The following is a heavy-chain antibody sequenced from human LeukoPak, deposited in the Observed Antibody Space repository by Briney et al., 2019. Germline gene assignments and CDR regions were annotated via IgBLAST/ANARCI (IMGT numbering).Heavy chain of an antibody. D-gene: IGHD4-17*01. CDR3: ARDYGDYLLDY. Sequence: ASVKVSCKASGYTFTSYYMHWVRQAPGQGLEWMGIINPSGGSTSYAQKFQGRVTMTRDTSTSTVYMELSSLRSEDAAVYYCARDYGDYLLDYWGQGTLVTVSS. CDR1: GYTFTSYY. CDR2: INPSGGST. J-gene: IGHJ4*02. V-gene: IGHV1-46*01.